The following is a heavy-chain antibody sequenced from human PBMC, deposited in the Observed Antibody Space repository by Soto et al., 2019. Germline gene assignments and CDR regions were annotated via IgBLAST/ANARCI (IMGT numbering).Heavy chain of an antibody. CDR2: IHHGGST. Sequence: QVQLQESGPGLVKPSGTLSLTCAVSGGSISSSKWWSWVRQAPGKGLEWIGEIHHGGSTNYNPSLKSRVTISVDKSTNQFSLKLSSVIAADTAVYFCLNKDLAVGTFDYWGQGTRVTVSS. CDR1: GGSISSSKW. D-gene: IGHD2-21*02. V-gene: IGHV4-4*02. J-gene: IGHJ4*02. CDR3: LNKDLAVGTFDY.